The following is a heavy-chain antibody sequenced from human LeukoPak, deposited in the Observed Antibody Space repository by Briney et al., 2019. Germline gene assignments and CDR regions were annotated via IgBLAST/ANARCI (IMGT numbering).Heavy chain of an antibody. J-gene: IGHJ5*02. CDR1: GFTFNNYD. CDR2: IGTAGDT. V-gene: IGHV3-13*03. Sequence: PGGSLRLSCAACGFTFNNYDMHWVRQATGKGLEWVSAIGTAGDTYYPGSVKGQFTISRENAKNSLYFQMNSLRAGDTAVSYCVAASAFSSSWRSWGQGTVVTDSS. D-gene: IGHD6-13*01. CDR3: VAASAFSSSWRS.